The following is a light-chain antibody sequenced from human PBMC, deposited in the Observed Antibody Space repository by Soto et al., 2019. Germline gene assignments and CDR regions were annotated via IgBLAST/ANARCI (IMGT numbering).Light chain of an antibody. CDR3: QQYNNWPLT. J-gene: IGKJ4*01. CDR2: DAS. Sequence: EIVMTQSPATLSVSPGERATLSCRASQSVSSNLAWYQQKPGQAPRLLISDASTRATGLPARFSGSGSGTESTLTISSLQSEDFAVYYCQQYNNWPLTFGGGNTVEIK. V-gene: IGKV3-15*01. CDR1: QSVSSN.